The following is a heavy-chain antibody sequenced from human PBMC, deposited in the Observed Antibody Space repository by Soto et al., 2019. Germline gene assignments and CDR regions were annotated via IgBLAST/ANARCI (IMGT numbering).Heavy chain of an antibody. D-gene: IGHD3-16*01. CDR2: INWNSGSI. J-gene: IGHJ6*02. Sequence: EVQLVESGGGLVQPGRSLRLSCAASGFTFDDYAMHWVRQAPGKGLEWVSGINWNSGSIGYADSVKGRFTISRDNAKNSLYLQMNSLRPEDTALYYCAKEKGFGGVRKGMDVWGQGTTVTVSS. CDR1: GFTFDDYA. V-gene: IGHV3-9*01. CDR3: AKEKGFGGVRKGMDV.